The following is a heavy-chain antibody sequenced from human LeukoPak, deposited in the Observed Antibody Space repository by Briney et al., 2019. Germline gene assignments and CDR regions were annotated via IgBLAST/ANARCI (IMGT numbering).Heavy chain of an antibody. CDR3: AKIAAAGFYYYYYYMDV. V-gene: IGHV3-23*01. Sequence: GSLRLSCAASGFTFSSYAMSWVRQAPGKGLEWVSAISGSGGSTYYADSVKGRFTISRDNSKNTLYLQMNSLRAEDTAVYYCAKIAAAGFYYYYYYMDVWGKGTTVTISS. CDR1: GFTFSSYA. J-gene: IGHJ6*03. D-gene: IGHD6-13*01. CDR2: ISGSGGST.